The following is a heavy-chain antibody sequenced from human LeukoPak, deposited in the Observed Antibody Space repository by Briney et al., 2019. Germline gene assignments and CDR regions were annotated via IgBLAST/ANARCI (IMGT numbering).Heavy chain of an antibody. Sequence: SETLSLTCTVSGYSISSGSYWGWIRQPPGKGLEWIGSIYHSGSTYYNPSLKSRVTISVDTSKNQFSLNLSSVTAADTALYYCVRLKLTDSFDIWGQGTVVTVSS. CDR1: GYSISSGSY. CDR3: VRLKLTDSFDI. J-gene: IGHJ3*02. D-gene: IGHD1-1*01. V-gene: IGHV4-38-2*02. CDR2: IYHSGST.